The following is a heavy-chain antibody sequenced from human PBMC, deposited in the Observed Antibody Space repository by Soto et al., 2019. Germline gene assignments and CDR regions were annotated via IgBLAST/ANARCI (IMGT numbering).Heavy chain of an antibody. CDR2: INPNSGGT. CDR3: ARDRSGPTSLGPIFGVVTYGMDV. D-gene: IGHD3-3*01. J-gene: IGHJ6*02. V-gene: IGHV1-2*04. CDR1: GYTFTGYY. Sequence: ASVKVSCKASGYTFTGYYMHWVRQAPGQGLEWMGWINPNSGGTNYAQKFQGWVTMTRDTSINTAYMELSRLRSDDTAVYYCARDRSGPTSLGPIFGVVTYGMDVWGQGTTVTVSS.